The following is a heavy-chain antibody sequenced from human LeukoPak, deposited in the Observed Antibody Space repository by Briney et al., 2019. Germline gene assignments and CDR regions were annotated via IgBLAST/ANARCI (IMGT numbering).Heavy chain of an antibody. CDR2: INHSGST. Sequence: SETLSLTCAVYGGSFSGYYWSWIRQPPGKGLEWIGEINHSGSTNYNPSLKSRVTISVDTSKNQFSLKLSSVTAADTAVYYCARAQGYCSGGSCYREYFQHWGQGTLVTVSS. V-gene: IGHV4-34*01. D-gene: IGHD2-15*01. CDR1: GGSFSGYY. CDR3: ARAQGYCSGGSCYREYFQH. J-gene: IGHJ1*01.